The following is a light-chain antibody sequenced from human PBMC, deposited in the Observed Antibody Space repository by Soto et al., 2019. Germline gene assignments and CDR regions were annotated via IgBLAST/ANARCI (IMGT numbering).Light chain of an antibody. CDR3: QSYDSSLSGYVV. J-gene: IGLJ2*01. CDR1: SSNIGAGYD. CDR2: GNS. V-gene: IGLV1-40*01. Sequence: QSALTQPPSVSGAPGQRVTISCTGSSSNIGAGYDVHGYQQLPGTAPKLLIYGNSNRPSGVPDRFSGSKSGTSASLAITGLQAEDEADYYCQSYDSSLSGYVVVGGGTKLTVL.